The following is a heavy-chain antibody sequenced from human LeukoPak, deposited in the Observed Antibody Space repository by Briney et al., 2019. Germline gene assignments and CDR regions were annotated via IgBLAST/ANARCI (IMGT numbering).Heavy chain of an antibody. CDR2: IYYSGST. V-gene: IGHV4-39*07. CDR1: GGSISSSSYY. CDR3: AGSSYGGATHFDY. D-gene: IGHD4/OR15-4a*01. Sequence: ETSETLSLTCTVSGGSISSSSYYWGWIRQPPGKGLEWIGSIYYSGSTYYNPSLKSRVTISVDTSKNQFSLKLSSVTAADTAVYYCAGSSYGGATHFDYWGQGTLVTVSS. J-gene: IGHJ4*02.